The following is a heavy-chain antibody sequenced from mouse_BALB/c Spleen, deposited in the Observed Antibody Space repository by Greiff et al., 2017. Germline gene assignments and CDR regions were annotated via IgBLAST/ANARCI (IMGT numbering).Heavy chain of an antibody. Sequence: DVMLVESGGGLVQPGGSRKLSCAASGFTFSSFGMHWVRQAPEKGLEWVAYISSGSSTIYYADTVKGRFTISRDNPKNTLFLQMTSLRSEDTAMYYCARSKYGNPFDYWGQGTTLTVSS. CDR3: ARSKYGNPFDY. V-gene: IGHV5-17*02. CDR2: ISSGSSTI. D-gene: IGHD2-10*02. J-gene: IGHJ2*01. CDR1: GFTFSSFG.